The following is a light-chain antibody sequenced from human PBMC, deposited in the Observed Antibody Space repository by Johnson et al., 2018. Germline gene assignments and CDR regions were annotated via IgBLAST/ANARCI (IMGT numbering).Light chain of an antibody. Sequence: QSVLTQPPSVSAAPGQKVTISCSGSSSNIGNNYVSWYQQLPGTAPKLLIYENNKRPSGIPDRFSGSKSGTSATLGITGLQTGDEADYYCGTWDSGLSAGNGVGTGTKVTVL. CDR1: SSNIGNNY. J-gene: IGLJ1*01. CDR2: ENN. V-gene: IGLV1-51*02. CDR3: GTWDSGLSAGNG.